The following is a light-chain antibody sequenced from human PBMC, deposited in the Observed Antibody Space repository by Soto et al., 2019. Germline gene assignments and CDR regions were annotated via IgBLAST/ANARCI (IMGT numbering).Light chain of an antibody. CDR1: QSVNTH. V-gene: IGKV3-15*01. Sequence: EIVMTQSPATLSVSPGERATLSCRASQSVNTHLAWYQQKPGQAPRLLIYAASTRVTGIPARFSGSGSGTEFTLTISSLQSEDFGVYYCQQYNNWPPYTFGQGTKQEIK. CDR2: AAS. CDR3: QQYNNWPPYT. J-gene: IGKJ2*01.